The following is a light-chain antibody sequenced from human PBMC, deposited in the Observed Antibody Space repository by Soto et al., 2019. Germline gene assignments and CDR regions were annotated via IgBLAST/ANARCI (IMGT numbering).Light chain of an antibody. J-gene: IGKJ1*01. V-gene: IGKV1-5*03. CDR3: QQYNSFPT. CDR2: KAP. CDR1: QSISSW. Sequence: DIQMTQSPSTLSASVGGRVTITCRASQSISSWLAWYQQKPGKAPTLLIYKAPSLESGVPSRFSGSGSGTEFTLTISSLQPDDFATYYCQQYNSFPTFGQGTKVEIK.